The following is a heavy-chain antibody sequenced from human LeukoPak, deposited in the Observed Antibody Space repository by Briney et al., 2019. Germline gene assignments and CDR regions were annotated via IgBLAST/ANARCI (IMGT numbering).Heavy chain of an antibody. J-gene: IGHJ6*03. D-gene: IGHD6-19*01. Sequence: SETLSLTCAVSGGSISSSNWWSWVRQPPGKGLEWIGEIYHSGSTNYNPSLKSRVTISVDKSKNQFSLKLSSVTAADTAVYYCARVKGYSSGWPYYYMDVWGKGTTVTVSS. CDR2: IYHSGST. CDR1: GGSISSSNW. V-gene: IGHV4-4*02. CDR3: ARVKGYSSGWPYYYMDV.